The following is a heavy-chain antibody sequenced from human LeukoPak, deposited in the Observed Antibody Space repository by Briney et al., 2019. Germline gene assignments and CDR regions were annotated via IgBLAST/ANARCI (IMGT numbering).Heavy chain of an antibody. CDR2: ISGSGGST. CDR3: AKSYGSGSYYKPYYFDY. V-gene: IGHV3-23*01. J-gene: IGHJ4*02. Sequence: GGSLRLSCAASGFTFSSYALSWVRQAPGKGLEWVSAISGSGGSTYYADSVKGRFTISRDNSKNTLYQQMNSLRAEDTAVYYCAKSYGSGSYYKPYYFDYWGQGTLVTVSS. CDR1: GFTFSSYA. D-gene: IGHD3-10*01.